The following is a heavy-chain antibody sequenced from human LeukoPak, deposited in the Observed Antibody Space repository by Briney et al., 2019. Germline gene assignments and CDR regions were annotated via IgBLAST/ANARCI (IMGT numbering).Heavy chain of an antibody. J-gene: IGHJ5*02. Sequence: SETLSLTCTVSGGSISSYYWNWIRQTPGKGLEWIGYISYSGSTDYNPSLKSRVTISVDTSKSQFSLKLNSVTAADTAVYCCARDTWGWFDRWGQGTLVIVSS. V-gene: IGHV4-59*01. CDR1: GGSISSYY. D-gene: IGHD3-16*01. CDR3: ARDTWGWFDR. CDR2: ISYSGST.